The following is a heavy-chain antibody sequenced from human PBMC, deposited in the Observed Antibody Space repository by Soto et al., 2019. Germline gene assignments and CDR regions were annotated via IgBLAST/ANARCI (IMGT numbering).Heavy chain of an antibody. Sequence: QLQLQESGPGLVKPSETLSLTCTVSGGSISSSSYYWGWIRQPPGKGLEWIGSIYYSGSTYYNPSLKSRVTISVDTSKNQFSLKLSSVTAADTAVYYCARQGPETTGDYWGQGTLVTVSS. CDR2: IYYSGST. CDR3: ARQGPETTGDY. J-gene: IGHJ4*02. V-gene: IGHV4-39*01. D-gene: IGHD4-17*01. CDR1: GGSISSSSYY.